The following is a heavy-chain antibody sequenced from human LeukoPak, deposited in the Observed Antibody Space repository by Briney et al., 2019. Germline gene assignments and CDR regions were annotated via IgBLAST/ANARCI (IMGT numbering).Heavy chain of an antibody. Sequence: PGGSLRLSCAASVISFSSVAMTWGRQAPGKGLEWVSAISGSAGSTYYADSVKGRFTISRDNTKNTLYLQMNSLRADDTAVYYCVKAGQCRGYDDFFNYWGQGNLVTVSS. D-gene: IGHD5-12*01. V-gene: IGHV3-23*01. CDR3: VKAGQCRGYDDFFNY. CDR2: ISGSAGST. J-gene: IGHJ4*02. CDR1: VISFSSVA.